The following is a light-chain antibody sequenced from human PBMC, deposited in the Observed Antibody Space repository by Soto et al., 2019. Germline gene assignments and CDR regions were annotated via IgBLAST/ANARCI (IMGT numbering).Light chain of an antibody. CDR3: QQSYSTPWT. V-gene: IGKV1-39*01. J-gene: IGKJ1*01. CDR2: AAS. CDR1: QSISSY. Sequence: DIQMTQSPSSLSASVGDRVTITCRASQSISSYLNWYQQKPGKAPKLLIYAASSLQSGVPSRVSGSGSGTDFPLTISSLQPEDFETYYCQQSYSTPWTFGQVNKVEIK.